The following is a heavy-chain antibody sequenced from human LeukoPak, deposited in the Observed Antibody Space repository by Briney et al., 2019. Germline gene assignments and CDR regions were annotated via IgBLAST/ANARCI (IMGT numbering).Heavy chain of an antibody. CDR2: ISYDGSNK. D-gene: IGHD3-10*01. CDR3: AREVLGEYYHDMDV. V-gene: IGHV3-30*03. Sequence: PGGSLRLSCAASGFTFSSYGMHWVRQAPGKGLEWVAVISYDGSNKYYADSVKGRFTISRDNSKNTLFLQMNSLRAEDTAVYYCAREVLGEYYHDMDVWGQGTTVTVSS. CDR1: GFTFSSYG. J-gene: IGHJ6*02.